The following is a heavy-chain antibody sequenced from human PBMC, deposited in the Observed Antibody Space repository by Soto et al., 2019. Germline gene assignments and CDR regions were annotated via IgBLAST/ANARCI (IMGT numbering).Heavy chain of an antibody. V-gene: IGHV3-23*01. CDR1: GFTFSSYA. D-gene: IGHD5-18*01. Sequence: EVQLLESGGGLVQPGGSLRLSCAASGFTFSSYAMSWVRQAPGKGLEWVSAISGSGGSTYYADSVKGRFTISRDNSNNTLDLQMNSLRAEDTAVYYCAKDAGTEGRPGPDTEYYYYYKDVWGKGTTVTVSS. J-gene: IGHJ6*03. CDR2: ISGSGGST. CDR3: AKDAGTEGRPGPDTEYYYYYKDV.